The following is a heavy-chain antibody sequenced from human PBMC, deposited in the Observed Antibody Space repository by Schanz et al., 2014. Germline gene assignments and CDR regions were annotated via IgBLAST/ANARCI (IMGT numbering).Heavy chain of an antibody. D-gene: IGHD3-16*01. Sequence: QVQLVESGGGVVQPGTSLRLSCAASGFTFRGHAMHWVRQAPGQGLEKVAVTSTDGTKTYYAASVRGRFTISRDNSKNTVYLQMNSLRSEDTAVYYCKRDRGALINHNDALDLWGQGTMVSVSS. CDR3: KRDRGALINHNDALDL. CDR2: TSTDGTKT. J-gene: IGHJ3*01. V-gene: IGHV3-30*04. CDR1: GFTFRGHA.